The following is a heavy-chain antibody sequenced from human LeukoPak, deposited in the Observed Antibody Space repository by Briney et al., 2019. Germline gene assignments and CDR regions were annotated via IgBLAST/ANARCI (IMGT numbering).Heavy chain of an antibody. CDR2: TSYSGST. V-gene: IGHV4-59*08. D-gene: IGHD5-24*01. Sequence: SETLSLTCTVSGDSIRTYYWSWIRQPPGEGLEWIASTSYSGSTQYNPSLKSRVTISVDTSKNEFSLRLSSVTAADTAVYYCARRREEMAAITECNWLAPWGQGTLVTVSS. J-gene: IGHJ5*02. CDR1: GDSIRTYY. CDR3: ARRREEMAAITECNWLAP.